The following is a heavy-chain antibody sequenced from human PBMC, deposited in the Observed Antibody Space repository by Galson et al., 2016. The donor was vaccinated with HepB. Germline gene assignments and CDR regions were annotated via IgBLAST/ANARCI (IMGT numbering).Heavy chain of an antibody. CDR2: ISSSGSTI. CDR3: AREYSYGYYYFYGVDV. D-gene: IGHD5-18*01. J-gene: IGHJ6*02. CDR1: GFTFSSYE. V-gene: IGHV3-48*03. Sequence: SLRLSCAASGFTFSSYEMNWVRQAPGKGLEWVSYISSSGSTIYYADSVKGRFTISRDNAKNSLYLQMNSLRAEDTAVYYCAREYSYGYYYFYGVDVWGQGTTATVSS.